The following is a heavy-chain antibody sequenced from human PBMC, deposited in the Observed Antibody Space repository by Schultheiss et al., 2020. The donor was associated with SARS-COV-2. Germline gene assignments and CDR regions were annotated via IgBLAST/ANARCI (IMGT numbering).Heavy chain of an antibody. Sequence: SQTLSLTCAVYGGSFSGYYWTWIRQPPGKGLEWIGEINHSGSTNYNPSLKSRVTISVDTSKNQFSLKFSSVTAADTAVYYCARSSGYGDPLVDYWGQGTLVTVSS. D-gene: IGHD4-17*01. CDR2: INHSGST. CDR1: GGSFSGYY. J-gene: IGHJ4*02. CDR3: ARSSGYGDPLVDY. V-gene: IGHV4-34*01.